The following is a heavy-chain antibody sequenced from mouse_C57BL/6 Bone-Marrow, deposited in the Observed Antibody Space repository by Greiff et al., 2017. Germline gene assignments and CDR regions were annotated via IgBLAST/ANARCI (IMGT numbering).Heavy chain of an antibody. D-gene: IGHD2-1*01. J-gene: IGHJ2*01. CDR3: ARCYYGNLDY. Sequence: VQLQQSGAELVRPGTSVKMSCKASGYTFTNYWIGWAKQRPGHGLEWIGDIYPGGGYPNYNEKFKGKATLTADKSSSTAYMQFSSLTSEDSAIYYCARCYYGNLDYWGQGTTLTVSS. CDR2: IYPGGGYP. CDR1: GYTFTNYW. V-gene: IGHV1-63*01.